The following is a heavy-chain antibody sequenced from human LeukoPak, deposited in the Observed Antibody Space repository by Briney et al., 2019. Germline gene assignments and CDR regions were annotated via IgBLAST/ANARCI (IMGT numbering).Heavy chain of an antibody. CDR2: ISSSSSNI. CDR1: GFTFSSYS. D-gene: IGHD1-1*01. Sequence: GGSLRLSCAASGFTFSSYSMNWVRQAPGKGLEWVSYISSSSSNIYYADSVKGRFTISRDNAKNSLYLQMNSLRAEDTAVYYCARALSRGTLDYWGQGTLVTVSS. CDR3: ARALSRGTLDY. V-gene: IGHV3-48*01. J-gene: IGHJ4*02.